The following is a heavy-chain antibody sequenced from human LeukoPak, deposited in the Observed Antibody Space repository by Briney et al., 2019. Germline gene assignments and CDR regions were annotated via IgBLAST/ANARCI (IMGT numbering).Heavy chain of an antibody. Sequence: SETLSLTCAVSGGSISTYYWNWIRQPPGKGLEWIGYIYYGGTTNYNPSLKSRVTISVDTSNNQFSLKLSSVTDADTAVYYCARAREIDAFDIWGQGTMVTVSS. CDR3: ARAREIDAFDI. CDR1: GGSISTYY. CDR2: IYYGGTT. D-gene: IGHD5-24*01. V-gene: IGHV4-59*01. J-gene: IGHJ3*02.